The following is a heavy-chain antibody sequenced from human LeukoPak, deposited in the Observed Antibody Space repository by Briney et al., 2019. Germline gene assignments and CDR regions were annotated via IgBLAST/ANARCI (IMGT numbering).Heavy chain of an antibody. J-gene: IGHJ5*02. D-gene: IGHD1-26*01. CDR3: TTRRGKWVLDL. CDR2: IISISGGGTS. V-gene: IGHV3-15*01. Sequence: GGSLRLSCTASGFTFTNVWMSWVRQAPGKGLEWVGRIISISGGGTSDYPAPVKGRFTISRDDSKNTLYLQMNSLKTENTAVYYCTTRRGKWVLDLRGQGGLVTVSS. CDR1: GFTFTNVW.